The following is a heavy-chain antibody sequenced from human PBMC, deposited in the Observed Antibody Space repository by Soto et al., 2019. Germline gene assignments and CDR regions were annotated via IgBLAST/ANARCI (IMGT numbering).Heavy chain of an antibody. CDR1: GFTFSSYW. CDR2: IKQDGSEK. V-gene: IGHV3-7*03. CDR3: ARDPPNHSGYAQPWFDP. D-gene: IGHD5-12*01. J-gene: IGHJ5*02. Sequence: GGSLRLSCAASGFTFSSYWMSWVRQAPGKGLEWVANIKQDGSEKYYVDSVKGRFTISRDNAKNSLYLQMNSLRAEDTAVYYCARDPPNHSGYAQPWFDPWGQGTLVTVSS.